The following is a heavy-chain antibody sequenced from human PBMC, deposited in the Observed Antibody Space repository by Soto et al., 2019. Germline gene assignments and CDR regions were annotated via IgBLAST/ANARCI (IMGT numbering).Heavy chain of an antibody. D-gene: IGHD6-13*01. J-gene: IGHJ6*02. V-gene: IGHV3-33*01. Sequence: PGGSLRLSCAASGFTFSSYGMHWVRQAPGKGLEWVAVIWYDGSNKYYADSVKGRFTISRDNSKNTLYLQMNSLRAEDTAVYYCARDFESGSSSWYSYYYYGMDVWGQGTTVTVSS. CDR3: ARDFESGSSSWYSYYYYGMDV. CDR1: GFTFSSYG. CDR2: IWYDGSNK.